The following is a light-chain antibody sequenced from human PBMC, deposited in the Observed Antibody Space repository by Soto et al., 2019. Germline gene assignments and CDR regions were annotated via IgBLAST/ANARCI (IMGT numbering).Light chain of an antibody. J-gene: IGKJ1*01. CDR1: QSVSSD. Sequence: EIVLTQSPGTLSLSPGERATLSCRASQSVSSDLAWYHQKPGQAPRLLIYGASTRATGIPARFSGSGSGTDFTLTISRLEPGDFAVYYCQQYGTSPWTFGQGTKVDIK. V-gene: IGKV3-20*01. CDR3: QQYGTSPWT. CDR2: GAS.